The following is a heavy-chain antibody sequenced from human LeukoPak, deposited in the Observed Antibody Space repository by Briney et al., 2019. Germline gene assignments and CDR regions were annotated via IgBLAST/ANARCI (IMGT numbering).Heavy chain of an antibody. CDR3: ARRTNYYDSSGYDDYYYYYYMDV. D-gene: IGHD3-22*01. Sequence: ASVKVSCKASGYTFTGYYMHWVRQAPGQGLEWMGWINPNSGGTNYAQKFQGRVTMTRDTSISTAYMELSRLRSDDTAVYYCARRTNYYDSSGYDDYYYYYYMDVWGKGTTVTISS. CDR2: INPNSGGT. CDR1: GYTFTGYY. J-gene: IGHJ6*03. V-gene: IGHV1-2*02.